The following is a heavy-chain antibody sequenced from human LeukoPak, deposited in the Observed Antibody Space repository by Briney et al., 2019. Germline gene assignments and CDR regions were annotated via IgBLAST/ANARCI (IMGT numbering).Heavy chain of an antibody. V-gene: IGHV7-4-1*02. J-gene: IGHJ6*02. D-gene: IGHD5-18*01. CDR1: GYIFTTYA. CDR3: ARVNVDSAMGIYYYYGMDV. CDR2: INTNTGNP. Sequence: GASAKVSCKASGYIFTTYAVNWVRQAPGQGLEWVGWINTNTGNPTYGQGFTGRFVFSLDTSVSTAYLQISSLKAEDTAIYYCARVNVDSAMGIYYYYGMDVWGQGTTVTVSS.